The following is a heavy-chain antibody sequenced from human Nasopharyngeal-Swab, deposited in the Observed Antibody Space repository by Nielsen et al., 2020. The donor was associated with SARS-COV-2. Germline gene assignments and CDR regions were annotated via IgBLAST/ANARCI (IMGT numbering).Heavy chain of an antibody. CDR1: GGSISSYY. J-gene: IGHJ4*02. CDR3: ARVEEYPSSSFSYYFDY. D-gene: IGHD6-6*01. Sequence: SETLSLTCAVYGGSISSYYWSWIRQPPGKGLEWIGYTYYSGSTNYNPSLKSRVTISVDTSKNQFSLKLSSVTAADTAVYYCARVEEYPSSSFSYYFDYWGQGTLVTVSS. V-gene: IGHV4-59*01. CDR2: TYYSGST.